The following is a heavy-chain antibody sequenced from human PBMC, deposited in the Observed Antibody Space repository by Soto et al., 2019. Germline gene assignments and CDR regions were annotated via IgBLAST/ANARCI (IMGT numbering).Heavy chain of an antibody. CDR3: ARDYYDSSGYYNIGPAFDI. V-gene: IGHV1-18*01. J-gene: IGHJ3*02. Sequence: ASVKVSCKASVYTFTTYGIIYVRQAPGQGLEWMGWISAYNGNTNYAQKLQGRVTMTTDTSTSTAYMELRGLRSDDTAVYYCARDYYDSSGYYNIGPAFDIWGQGTMVTVSS. CDR2: ISAYNGNT. D-gene: IGHD3-22*01. CDR1: VYTFTTYG.